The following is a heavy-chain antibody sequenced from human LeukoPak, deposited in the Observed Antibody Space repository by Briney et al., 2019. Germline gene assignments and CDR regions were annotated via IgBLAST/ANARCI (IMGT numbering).Heavy chain of an antibody. J-gene: IGHJ4*02. D-gene: IGHD5-12*01. CDR2: IKQDGSEK. CDR1: GFTFSSYW. Sequence: GGSLRLSCAASGFTFSSYWMNWVRQAPGKGLEWVANIKQDGSEKYYVDSVKGRFTISRDNAKNSVYLQMNSLRAEDTAVYYCARVRGYDTRDLDYWGQEALVTVSS. V-gene: IGHV3-7*01. CDR3: ARVRGYDTRDLDY.